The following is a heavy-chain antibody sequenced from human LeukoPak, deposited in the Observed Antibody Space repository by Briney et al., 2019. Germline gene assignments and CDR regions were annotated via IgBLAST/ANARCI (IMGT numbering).Heavy chain of an antibody. CDR3: ARATMTTVRRYYYYYMDV. CDR1: GGSINSYY. J-gene: IGHJ6*03. V-gene: IGHV4-4*07. Sequence: PSETLSLTCTVSGGSINSYYWSWIRQSAGKGLEWIGRIYTSGSTPDYSPSLKSRVTMSIDTSKNQFSLKLSSVTAADTAVYYCARATMTTVRRYYYYYMDVWGKGTTVTVSS. CDR2: IYTSGSTP. D-gene: IGHD4-17*01.